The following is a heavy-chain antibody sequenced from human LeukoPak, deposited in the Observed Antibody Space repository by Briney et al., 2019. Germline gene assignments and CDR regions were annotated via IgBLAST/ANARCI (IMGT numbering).Heavy chain of an antibody. CDR1: GYTFTGYY. D-gene: IGHD6-19*01. Sequence: EASVKVSCKASGYTFTGYYMHWVRQAPGQGLEWMGRINPNSGGTNYAQKFQSRVTMTRDTSISTAYMELSRLRSDDTAVYYCARGIAGYSSGHYFDYWGQGTLVTVSS. J-gene: IGHJ4*02. V-gene: IGHV1-2*06. CDR2: INPNSGGT. CDR3: ARGIAGYSSGHYFDY.